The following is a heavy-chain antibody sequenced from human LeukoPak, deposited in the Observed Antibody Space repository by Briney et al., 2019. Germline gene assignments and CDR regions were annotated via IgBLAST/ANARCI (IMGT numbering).Heavy chain of an antibody. CDR2: ISPYNGNT. Sequence: GASVKVSCKASGYTFSSYGINWVRQAPGQGLEWMGWISPYNGNTNYAQSLQGRVTMSTDRSTSTAYLEVKSLRSDDTAVYYCARDWESLAVAGTDYWGQGTQVTVSS. CDR3: ARDWESLAVAGTDY. CDR1: GYTFSSYG. D-gene: IGHD6-19*01. J-gene: IGHJ4*02. V-gene: IGHV1-18*01.